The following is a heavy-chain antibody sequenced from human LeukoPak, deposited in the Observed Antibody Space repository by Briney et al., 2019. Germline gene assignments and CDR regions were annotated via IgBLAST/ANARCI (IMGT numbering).Heavy chain of an antibody. CDR1: GFTFSSYA. CDR3: ARDRHAFDI. CDR2: ISVSGGST. V-gene: IGHV3-23*01. J-gene: IGHJ3*02. Sequence: PGGSLRLSCAASGFTFSSYAMTWVRQAPGKGLEWVSAISVSGGSTYYADSVKGRFTISRDNSKNTLYLQMNSLRAEDTAVYYCARDRHAFDIWGQGTMVTVSS.